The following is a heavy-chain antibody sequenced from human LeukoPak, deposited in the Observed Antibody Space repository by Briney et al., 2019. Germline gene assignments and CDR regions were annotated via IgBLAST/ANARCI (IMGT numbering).Heavy chain of an antibody. CDR3: ARHYGDYYYDRKYFQH. CDR1: GGSISSSNW. J-gene: IGHJ1*01. V-gene: IGHV4-4*02. Sequence: SETLSLTCAVSGGSISSSNWWSWVRQPPGKGLEWIGEIYHSGSTNYNPSLKSRVTISVDKSKNQFSLKLSSVTAADTAVYYCARHYGDYYYDRKYFQHWGQGTLVTVSS. CDR2: IYHSGST. D-gene: IGHD3-22*01.